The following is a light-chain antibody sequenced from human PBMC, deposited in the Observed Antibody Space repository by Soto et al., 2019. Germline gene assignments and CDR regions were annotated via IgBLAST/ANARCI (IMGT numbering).Light chain of an antibody. Sequence: QSVLTQPPSASGSPGQSVAISCTGTSSDVGGYNYVSWYQQHPGKAPKLMIYEVNKRPSGVPDRFSGSKSGNTASLTVSGLQDEDEADYHCSSYAGSSNVFGTGTKV. J-gene: IGLJ1*01. CDR2: EVN. CDR1: SSDVGGYNY. V-gene: IGLV2-8*01. CDR3: SSYAGSSNV.